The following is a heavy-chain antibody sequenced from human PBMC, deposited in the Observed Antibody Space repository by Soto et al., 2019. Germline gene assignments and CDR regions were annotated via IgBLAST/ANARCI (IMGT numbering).Heavy chain of an antibody. Sequence: EVQLVESGGGLVQPGGSLRLSCVASGFTFSGDWMHWVGQAAGKGLVWVSRINMDGTSTNYADSVKGRFTISRDNAKNTLYLRMNSLRVDDTAVYYCARGPRGLYHHEYWGQGALVTVS. V-gene: IGHV3-74*01. CDR3: ARGPRGLYHHEY. CDR1: GFTFSGDW. D-gene: IGHD2-2*01. CDR2: INMDGTST. J-gene: IGHJ4*02.